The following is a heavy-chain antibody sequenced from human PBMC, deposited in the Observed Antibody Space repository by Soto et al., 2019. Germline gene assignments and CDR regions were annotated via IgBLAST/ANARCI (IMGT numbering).Heavy chain of an antibody. CDR3: ARVWSYASAFDI. CDR2: ISYAGSNT. CDR1: GFTFSTYA. J-gene: IGHJ3*02. D-gene: IGHD1-26*01. Sequence: QVQLVESGGGVVQPGRSLRLSCAASGFTFSTYALHWVRQAPGKGLEWVAVISYAGSNTYYADSVKGRFTISRDNSKNTLSLQMNSLRAEDTAVYYCARVWSYASAFDIWGQGTMVTVSS. V-gene: IGHV3-30-3*01.